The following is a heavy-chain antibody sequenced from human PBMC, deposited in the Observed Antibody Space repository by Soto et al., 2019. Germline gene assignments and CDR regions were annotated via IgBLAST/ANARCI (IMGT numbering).Heavy chain of an antibody. CDR2: TSYDGSDK. V-gene: IGHV3-30*18. CDR3: AKTYYYDSLAYLRYFDY. D-gene: IGHD3-22*01. J-gene: IGHJ4*02. Sequence: HVQLVESGGGVVQPGRSLRLSCAASGFSFSSHGMHWVRQAPGKGLEWLALTSYDGSDKYYADSVKGRFTISRDNAKNTLYLQLNSLRAEDTAVYYCAKTYYYDSLAYLRYFDYWGQGTLVTVSS. CDR1: GFSFSSHG.